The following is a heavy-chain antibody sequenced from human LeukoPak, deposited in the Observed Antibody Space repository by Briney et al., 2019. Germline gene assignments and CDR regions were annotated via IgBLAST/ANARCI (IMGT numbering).Heavy chain of an antibody. Sequence: ASVKVSFTASGYTFTSYGISWVRQAPGQGLEWMGWISAYNGNTNYAQKLQGRVTMTTDTSTSTAYMELRSLRSDDTAVYYCARVRGYYDSSGPRDYWGQGTLVTVSS. CDR3: ARVRGYYDSSGPRDY. J-gene: IGHJ4*02. V-gene: IGHV1-18*01. D-gene: IGHD3-22*01. CDR1: GYTFTSYG. CDR2: ISAYNGNT.